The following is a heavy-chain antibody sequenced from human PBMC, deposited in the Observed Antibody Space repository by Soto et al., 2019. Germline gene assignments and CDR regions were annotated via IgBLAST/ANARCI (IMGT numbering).Heavy chain of an antibody. Sequence: ASVKVSCKASGYTFTSYGISWVRQAPGQGLEWMGWISAYNGNTNYAQKLQGRVTMTTDTSTSTAYMELRSLRSDDTAVYYCARDGLERITIFGVGPPLNWFDPWGQGTLVTVSS. V-gene: IGHV1-18*01. CDR3: ARDGLERITIFGVGPPLNWFDP. J-gene: IGHJ5*02. D-gene: IGHD3-3*01. CDR2: ISAYNGNT. CDR1: GYTFTSYG.